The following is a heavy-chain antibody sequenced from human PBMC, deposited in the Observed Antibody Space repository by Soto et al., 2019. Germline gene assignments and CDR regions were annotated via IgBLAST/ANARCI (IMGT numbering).Heavy chain of an antibody. CDR1: GFTFSSYA. J-gene: IGHJ6*02. V-gene: IGHV3-23*01. CDR3: AKVMTTVTTHDYYYGTDV. CDR2: ISGSGGST. Sequence: EVQLLESGGGLVQPGGSLRLSCAASGFTFSSYAMSWVRQAPGKGLEWVSAISGSGGSTYYADSVKGRFTISRDNSKNTLYLQMNSLRADDTAVYYCAKVMTTVTTHDYYYGTDVWGQGTTVTVSS. D-gene: IGHD4-17*01.